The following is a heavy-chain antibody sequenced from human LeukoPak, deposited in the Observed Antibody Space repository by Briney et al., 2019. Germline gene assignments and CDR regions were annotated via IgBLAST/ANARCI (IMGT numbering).Heavy chain of an antibody. Sequence: WASVKVSCKASGYTFSSYGISWVRQAPGQGLEWMGWISAYNGNTNYAQKLQGRVTMTTDTSTSTAYMELRSLRSDDTAVYYCARDPQAYGDFDNWFDPWGQGTLVTVSS. CDR2: ISAYNGNT. D-gene: IGHD4-17*01. CDR1: GYTFSSYG. J-gene: IGHJ5*02. CDR3: ARDPQAYGDFDNWFDP. V-gene: IGHV1-18*01.